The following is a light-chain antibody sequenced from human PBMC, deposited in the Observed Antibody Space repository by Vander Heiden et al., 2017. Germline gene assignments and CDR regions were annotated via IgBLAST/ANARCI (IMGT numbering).Light chain of an antibody. J-gene: IGLJ1*01. CDR2: GNS. CDR1: SSNIGAGYD. CDR3: HSYASSLSGSV. Sequence: HSVLPQPRSASGAPRQRVTISCTGSSSNIGAGYDVHWYQQLPGTAPKLLIYGNSNRPSGVPDRFSGSKSGTSASLAITGLQAEDEADYYCHSYASSLSGSVFGGGTKITVL. V-gene: IGLV1-40*01.